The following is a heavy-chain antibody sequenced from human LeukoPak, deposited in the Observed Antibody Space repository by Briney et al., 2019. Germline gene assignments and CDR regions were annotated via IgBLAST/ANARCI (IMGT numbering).Heavy chain of an antibody. J-gene: IGHJ6*02. V-gene: IGHV4-4*07. Sequence: PSETLSLTCTVSGGSISSYYWSWIRQPAGKGLEWIGRIYTSGSTNYNPSLKSRVTMSVDTSKNQFSLKLSSVTAADTAVYYCARDHLELRDYYYGMDVWGQGTTVTVSS. CDR3: ARDHLELRDYYYGMDV. D-gene: IGHD1-7*01. CDR1: GGSISSYY. CDR2: IYTSGST.